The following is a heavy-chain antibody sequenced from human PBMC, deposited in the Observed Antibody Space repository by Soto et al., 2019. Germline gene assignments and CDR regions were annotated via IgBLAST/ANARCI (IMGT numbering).Heavy chain of an antibody. CDR1: GVSINSGGYY. CDR3: ARGSQLERDALDI. D-gene: IGHD1-1*01. J-gene: IGHJ3*02. CDR2: IYYTGHT. V-gene: IGHV4-31*03. Sequence: QVQLQESGPGLVKPSQTLSLTCSVSGVSINSGGYYWSWIRHHPGKGLEWIGYIYYTGHTFYNPSLKSRVAMSLDTSKNQFSLRLSSVAAADTAVYYCARGSQLERDALDIWGQGTMVTVSS.